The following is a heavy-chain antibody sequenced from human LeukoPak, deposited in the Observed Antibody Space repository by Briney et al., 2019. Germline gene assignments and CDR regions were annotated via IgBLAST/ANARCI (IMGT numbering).Heavy chain of an antibody. Sequence: SETLSLTCTVSGGSISSGGYYWSWIRQHPGKGLEWIGYIYYSGSTYYNPSLKSRVTISVDTSKNRFSLKLSSVTAADTAVYYCAREIRDPRTNWFDPWGQGTLVTVSS. CDR2: IYYSGST. D-gene: IGHD1/OR15-1a*01. CDR3: AREIRDPRTNWFDP. V-gene: IGHV4-31*03. J-gene: IGHJ5*02. CDR1: GGSISSGGYY.